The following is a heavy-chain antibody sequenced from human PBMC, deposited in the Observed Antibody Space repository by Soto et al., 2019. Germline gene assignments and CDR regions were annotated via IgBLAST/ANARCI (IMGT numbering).Heavy chain of an antibody. CDR1: GGSISSGGYY. Sequence: QVQLQESGPGLVKPSQTLSLTCTVSGGSISSGGYYWSWIRQHPGKGLEWSGYISYSGSTYYNPSLKSRVTISVDTSKNQFSLKLSSVTAADTAVYYCARDSIAAAEYYFDYWGQGTLVTVSS. J-gene: IGHJ4*02. D-gene: IGHD6-13*01. CDR3: ARDSIAAAEYYFDY. V-gene: IGHV4-31*03. CDR2: ISYSGST.